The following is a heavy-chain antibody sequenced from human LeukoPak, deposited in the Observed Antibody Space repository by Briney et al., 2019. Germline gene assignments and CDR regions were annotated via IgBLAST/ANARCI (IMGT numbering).Heavy chain of an antibody. D-gene: IGHD6-13*01. CDR2: IYYSGST. V-gene: IGHV4-59*08. J-gene: IGHJ4*02. CDR1: GGSLRSYY. CDR3: ARHESSSWTRAYFDC. Sequence: SETLSLTCTVCGGSLRSYYWSWIRQPPGKGLEWIGYIYYSGSTNYNPSLKSRVTISVDTSKNQFSLKLSSVTAADTAVYYCARHESSSWTRAYFDCWGQGTLVTVSS.